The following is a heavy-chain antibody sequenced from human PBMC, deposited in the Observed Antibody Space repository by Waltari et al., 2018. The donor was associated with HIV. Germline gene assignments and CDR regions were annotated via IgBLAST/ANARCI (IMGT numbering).Heavy chain of an antibody. CDR3: AKDFNIAGNGMDV. V-gene: IGHV3-9*01. D-gene: IGHD2-15*01. CDR2: ISWNSGSI. CDR1: GFTFDDYA. J-gene: IGHJ6*02. Sequence: EVQLVESGGGLVQPGRSLRLSCAASGFTFDDYAMHWVRQAPGKGLEWVSGISWNSGSIGYADSVKGRFTISRDNAKNSLYLQMNSLRAEDTALYYCAKDFNIAGNGMDVWGQGTTVTVSS.